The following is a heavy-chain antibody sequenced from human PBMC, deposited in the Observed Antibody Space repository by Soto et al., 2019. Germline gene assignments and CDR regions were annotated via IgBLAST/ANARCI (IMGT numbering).Heavy chain of an antibody. CDR1: GYTFSDYN. J-gene: IGHJ4*02. D-gene: IGHD2-2*01. CDR3: ARESSTWNQSCSRTTCALDQ. Sequence: QVQLVQSGAEVKKPGASVRVSCKSSGYTFSDYNVHWVRQAPGQGLEWLGWIFPQSGATKYTQRLQGRVTMTRETSISAVYMELSGLRSDDTAAYYCARESSTWNQSCSRTTCALDQWGQGTLVIVSS. CDR2: IFPQSGAT. V-gene: IGHV1-2*02.